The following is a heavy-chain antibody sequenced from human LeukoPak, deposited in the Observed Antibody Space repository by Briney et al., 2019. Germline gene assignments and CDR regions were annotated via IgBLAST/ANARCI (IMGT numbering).Heavy chain of an antibody. V-gene: IGHV1-18*01. J-gene: IGHJ4*02. CDR2: RSIYNGNA. Sequence: ASVKVSCKASGGTFSSYTISWVRQAPGQGLEWMGWRSIYNGNADYKLPGRVTMTTDTSTSTAYMEVRSLRSDDTAVYYCAKGGPFPSSSSSREYYLDYWGQGTLVTVSS. D-gene: IGHD6-6*01. CDR1: GGTFSSYT. CDR3: AKGGPFPSSSSSREYYLDY.